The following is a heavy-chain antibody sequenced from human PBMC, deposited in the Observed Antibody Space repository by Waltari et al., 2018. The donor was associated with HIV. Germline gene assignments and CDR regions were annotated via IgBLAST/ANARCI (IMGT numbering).Heavy chain of an antibody. CDR1: GGSINNGGYY. D-gene: IGHD2-15*01. CDR2: IYYSGST. V-gene: IGHV4-31*03. J-gene: IGHJ4*02. Sequence: QVQLQESGPGLVKPSQTLSLTCTVSGGSINNGGYYWSWIRQHPGKGLELIGYIYYSGSTYYNPSLKRRVTISVDRSKNQFSLKLSSVTAADTAVYYCARGSAYCSGGSCYLVGYFDYWGQGTLVTVSS. CDR3: ARGSAYCSGGSCYLVGYFDY.